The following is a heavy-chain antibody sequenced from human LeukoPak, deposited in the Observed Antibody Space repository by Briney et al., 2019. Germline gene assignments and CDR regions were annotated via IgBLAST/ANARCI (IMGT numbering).Heavy chain of an antibody. D-gene: IGHD3-3*01. Sequence: ASVKVSCKASGYTFTSYDNNWVRQATGQGLEWMGWMDPNSGNTGYAQKFQGRVTMTRNTSISTAYMELSSLRSEDTAVYYCARGPNYDFWSGYPKFDPWGQGTLVTVSS. CDR1: GYTFTSYD. V-gene: IGHV1-8*01. J-gene: IGHJ5*02. CDR2: MDPNSGNT. CDR3: ARGPNYDFWSGYPKFDP.